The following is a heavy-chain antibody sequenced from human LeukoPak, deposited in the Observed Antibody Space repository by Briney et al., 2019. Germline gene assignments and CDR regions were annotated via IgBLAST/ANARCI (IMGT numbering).Heavy chain of an antibody. Sequence: GGSLRLSCAASGFTFSNYAMTWVRQAPGKGLEWVSTITSTGGRTYYADSVKGRFTISRDNSKNTLYLQMNSLRAEDTAVYFCAKTMGAIDHDYWGQGTLVTVSS. V-gene: IGHV3-23*01. J-gene: IGHJ4*02. CDR3: AKTMGAIDHDY. CDR1: GFTFSNYA. D-gene: IGHD1-26*01. CDR2: ITSTGGRT.